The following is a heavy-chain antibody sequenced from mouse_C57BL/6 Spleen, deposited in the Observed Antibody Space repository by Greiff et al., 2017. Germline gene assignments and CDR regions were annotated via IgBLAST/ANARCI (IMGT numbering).Heavy chain of an antibody. J-gene: IGHJ2*01. Sequence: EVQLVESGGGLVQPKGSLKLSCAASGFSFNTYAMNWVRQAPGKGLEWVARIRSKSNNYATYYADSVKDRFTISRDDSESMLYLQMNNLKTEDTAMYYCVRHIGKGDYFDYWGQGTTLTVSS. CDR1: GFSFNTYA. V-gene: IGHV10-1*01. CDR2: IRSKSNNYAT. D-gene: IGHD2-1*01. CDR3: VRHIGKGDYFDY.